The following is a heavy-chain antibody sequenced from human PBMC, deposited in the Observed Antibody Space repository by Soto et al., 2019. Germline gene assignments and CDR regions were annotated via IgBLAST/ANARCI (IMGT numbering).Heavy chain of an antibody. V-gene: IGHV3-23*01. D-gene: IGHD3-16*02. CDR1: GFTFSSYA. CDR2: ISGSGGST. J-gene: IGHJ6*03. CDR3: AKGEAEGFGGVIPSPGYYYMDV. Sequence: EVQLLESGGGLVQPGGSLRLSCAASGFTFSSYAMSWVRQAPGKGLEWVSAISGSGGSTYYADSVKGRFTISRDNSKNTLYLQMNSLRAEDTAVYYCAKGEAEGFGGVIPSPGYYYMDVWGKGTTVTVSS.